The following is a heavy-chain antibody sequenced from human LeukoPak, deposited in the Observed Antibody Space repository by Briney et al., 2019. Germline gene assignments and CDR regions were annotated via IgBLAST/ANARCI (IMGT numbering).Heavy chain of an antibody. J-gene: IGHJ4*02. CDR1: GGTFSSYA. Sequence: SVKVSCKASGGTFSSYAISWVRQAPGQGLEWMGGIIPIFGTANYAQKFQGRVTITTDESTSTAYMELSSPRSEDTAVYYCARDREDGYSYGNFDYWGQGTLVTVSS. CDR3: ARDREDGYSYGNFDY. CDR2: IIPIFGTA. V-gene: IGHV1-69*05. D-gene: IGHD5-18*01.